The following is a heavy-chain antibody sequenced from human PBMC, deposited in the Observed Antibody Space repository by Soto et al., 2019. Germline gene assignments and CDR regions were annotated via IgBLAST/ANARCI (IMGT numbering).Heavy chain of an antibody. J-gene: IGHJ4*02. CDR3: ARVRGTAGKRYFDY. CDR2: TYYSGST. CDR1: GFSRSSYY. Sequence: SDTLSLTCPFSGFSRSSYYLNWMRQHPGKGLQWIGYTYYSGSTTYNPSLKSRVTISVDSSKNQFSLKLDSVTPADTAVYYCARVRGTAGKRYFDYWGPGTLVTVSS. V-gene: IGHV4-59*01. D-gene: IGHD6-13*01.